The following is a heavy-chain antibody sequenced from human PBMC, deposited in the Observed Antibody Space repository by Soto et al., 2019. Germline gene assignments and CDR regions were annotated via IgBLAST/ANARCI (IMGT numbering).Heavy chain of an antibody. Sequence: SVAYGSSIGIGYYWICIHQPPGKGLEWIGSIYYSGSTYYNPSLKSRVTISVDTSKNQFSLKLSSVTAADTAVYFRAEDGSRWYLPCSASRRNRTPDL. CDR1: YGSSIGIGYY. CDR2: IYYSGST. CDR3: AEDGSRWYLPCSASRRNRTPDL. D-gene: IGHD6-19*01. J-gene: IGHJ2*01. V-gene: IGHV4-39*01.